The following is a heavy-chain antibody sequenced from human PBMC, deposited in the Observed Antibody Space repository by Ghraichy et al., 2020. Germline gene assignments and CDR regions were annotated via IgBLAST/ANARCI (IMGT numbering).Heavy chain of an antibody. CDR2: IYTSGST. V-gene: IGHV4-61*02. D-gene: IGHD5-18*01. Sequence: SETLSLTCIVSGGSISSGSYYWSWIRQPAGKGLEWIGRIYTSGSTNYNPSLQSRVTMSVDTSNNQFSLKLGSVTAADTAVYYCATNTRGYSYGFECWGQGTLVTVSS. CDR1: GGSISSGSYY. J-gene: IGHJ4*02. CDR3: ATNTRGYSYGFEC.